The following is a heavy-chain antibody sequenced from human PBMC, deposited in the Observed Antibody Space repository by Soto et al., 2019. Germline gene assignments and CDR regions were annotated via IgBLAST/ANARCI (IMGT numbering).Heavy chain of an antibody. D-gene: IGHD4-17*01. CDR2: ISYDGSNK. Sequence: GGSLRLSCAASGFTFSSYGMHWVRQAPGKGLEWVAVISYDGSNKYYADSVKGRFTISRDNSKNTLYLQMNSLRAEDTAVYYCANHDYGDYFDYWGQGTLVTVSS. V-gene: IGHV3-30*18. CDR1: GFTFSSYG. CDR3: ANHDYGDYFDY. J-gene: IGHJ4*02.